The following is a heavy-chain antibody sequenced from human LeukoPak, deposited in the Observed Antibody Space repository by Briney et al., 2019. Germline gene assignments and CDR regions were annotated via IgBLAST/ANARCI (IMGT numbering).Heavy chain of an antibody. D-gene: IGHD2-2*01. Sequence: ASVKVSCKASGGSFNRYAISWVRLAPGQGLEWMGRITPNSGDTNYAQKFQGRVTMTRDTSISTAYMELSRLRSDDTAVYYCARDYCSSTSCLFDYWGQGTLVTVSS. V-gene: IGHV1-2*06. CDR2: ITPNSGDT. CDR3: ARDYCSSTSCLFDY. CDR1: GGSFNRYA. J-gene: IGHJ4*02.